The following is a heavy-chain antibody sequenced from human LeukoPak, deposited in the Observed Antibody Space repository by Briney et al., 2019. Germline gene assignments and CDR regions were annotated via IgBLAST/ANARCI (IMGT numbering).Heavy chain of an antibody. J-gene: IGHJ4*02. V-gene: IGHV3-20*04. D-gene: IGHD1-26*01. CDR3: ARHESGSYYLINFDY. CDR2: INWNGGTT. CDR1: GFSFDEYG. Sequence: GGSLRLSCAASGFSFDEYGMSWVRQAPGKGLEWVSGINWNGGTTGYADSVKGRFTISRDNAKNALYLQMNSLRVEDTALYYCARHESGSYYLINFDYWGQGTLVTVSS.